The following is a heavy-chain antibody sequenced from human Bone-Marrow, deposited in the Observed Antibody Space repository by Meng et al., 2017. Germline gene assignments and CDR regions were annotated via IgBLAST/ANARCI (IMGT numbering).Heavy chain of an antibody. CDR2: ISWNSGSI. Sequence: SLKISCAASGFTFDDYAMHWVRQAPGKGLEWVPGISWNSGSIGYADSVKGRFTISRDNSKNSLYLQMNSLRTEDTALYYGAKDGGYSSSWYGDYYYGMDVWGQGTTVTVSS. V-gene: IGHV3-9*01. CDR3: AKDGGYSSSWYGDYYYGMDV. J-gene: IGHJ6*02. D-gene: IGHD6-13*01. CDR1: GFTFDDYA.